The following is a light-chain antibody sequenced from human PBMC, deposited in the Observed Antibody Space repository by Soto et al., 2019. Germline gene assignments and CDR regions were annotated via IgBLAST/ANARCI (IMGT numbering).Light chain of an antibody. CDR2: DVS. CDR1: SSDIASYDY. Sequence: QSVLAQPASVSGSPGQSITVSCIGTSSDIASYDYVSWYQQHPGKVPKLMIYDVSNRPSGVSNRFSGSKSGNTASLTISGLQAEDEADYYCTSFTTADTHVFGTGTTVTVL. J-gene: IGLJ1*01. CDR3: TSFTTADTHV. V-gene: IGLV2-14*03.